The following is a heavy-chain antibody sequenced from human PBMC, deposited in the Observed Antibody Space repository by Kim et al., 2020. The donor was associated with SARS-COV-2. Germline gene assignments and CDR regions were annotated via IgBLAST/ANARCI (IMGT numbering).Heavy chain of an antibody. J-gene: IGHJ4*02. Sequence: ASVKVSCKASGYTFTSYAMHWVRQAPGQRLEWMGWINAGNGNTKYSQKFQGRVTITRDTSASTAYMELSSLRSEDTAVYYCASTLLWFGELWPPDYWGQGTLVTVSS. CDR3: ASTLLWFGELWPPDY. CDR1: GYTFTSYA. D-gene: IGHD3-10*01. CDR2: INAGNGNT. V-gene: IGHV1-3*01.